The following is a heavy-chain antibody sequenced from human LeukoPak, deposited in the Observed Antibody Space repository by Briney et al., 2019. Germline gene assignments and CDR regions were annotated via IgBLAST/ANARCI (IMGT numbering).Heavy chain of an antibody. CDR1: GFSFTDYP. V-gene: IGHV3-48*02. CDR3: EADKRYAFDY. CDR2: IRTTAEGAKYA. J-gene: IGHJ4*02. D-gene: IGHD3-9*01. Sequence: PGGSLRLACATSGFSFTDYPMNWVRQAPGKGLEWISNIRTTAEGAKYAYYADSVKGRVTISRDDGKNTLYLHMNSLRDDDTVVYYAEADKRYAFDYWGQGILVTVSS.